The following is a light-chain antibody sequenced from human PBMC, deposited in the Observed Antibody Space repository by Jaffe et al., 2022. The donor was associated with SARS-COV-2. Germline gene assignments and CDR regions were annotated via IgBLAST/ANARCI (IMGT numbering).Light chain of an antibody. CDR3: NSYTTSSTLV. J-gene: IGLJ3*02. Sequence: QSALTQPASVSGSPGQSITIACTGTTSDIGAYNFVSWHQQHPGKAPKLIIYEVNNRPSGVPDRFSGSKSGSTASLTISGLQAEDEADYYCNSYTTSSTLVFGGGTKLTVL. CDR2: EVN. CDR1: TSDIGAYNF. V-gene: IGLV2-14*01.